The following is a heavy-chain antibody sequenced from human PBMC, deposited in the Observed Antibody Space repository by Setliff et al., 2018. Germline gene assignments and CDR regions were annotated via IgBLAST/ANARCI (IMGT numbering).Heavy chain of an antibody. D-gene: IGHD3-3*01. CDR2: INPNSGGT. CDR3: ARGRDFWSGYLVY. V-gene: IGHV1-2*04. J-gene: IGHJ4*02. Sequence: ASVKVSCKTSGYAFTDNYIHWVRQAPGQGLEWMGRINPNSGGTNYAQKFQGWVTMTRDTSISTAYMELSRLRSDDTAVYYCARGRDFWSGYLVYWGQGTLVTVSS. CDR1: GYAFTDNY.